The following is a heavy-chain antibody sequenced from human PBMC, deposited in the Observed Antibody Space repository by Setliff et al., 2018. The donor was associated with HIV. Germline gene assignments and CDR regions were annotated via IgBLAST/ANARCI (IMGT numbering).Heavy chain of an antibody. V-gene: IGHV4-31*03. Sequence: SETLSLTCTVSGGSISSGGYYWSWIRQHPGKGLEWIGYIYYSGSTYYNLSLKRRVTISVDTSKNQFSLNLSSVTAADTAVYYCASGEDDYGGNYAFDIWGQGTMVTVSS. J-gene: IGHJ3*02. CDR1: GGSISSGGYY. CDR2: IYYSGST. D-gene: IGHD4-17*01. CDR3: ASGEDDYGGNYAFDI.